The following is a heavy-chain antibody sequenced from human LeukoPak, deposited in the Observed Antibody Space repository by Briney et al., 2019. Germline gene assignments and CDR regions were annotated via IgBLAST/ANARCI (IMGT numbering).Heavy chain of an antibody. V-gene: IGHV1-2*02. CDR3: ARGPNYYDSSGFHYRD. Sequence: GASVKVSCKASGGTFSSYAISWVRQAPGQGLEWMGWINPNSGDTKIAQKFQGRVTMTRDTSISTAYMELSSLRSDDTAVLYCARGPNYYDSSGFHYRDWGQGTLVTASS. CDR2: INPNSGDT. CDR1: GGTFSSYA. J-gene: IGHJ4*02. D-gene: IGHD3-22*01.